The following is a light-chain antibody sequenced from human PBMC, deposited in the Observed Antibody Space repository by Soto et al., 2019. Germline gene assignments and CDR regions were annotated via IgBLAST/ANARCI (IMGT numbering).Light chain of an antibody. J-gene: IGKJ4*01. Sequence: EVVLTQSPATLSLSPGERATLSCRASQSVSSYLAWYQQKPGQAPRLLIYDAFNRAPGIPTRFSGSGSGTVFTLTISSLEPEDFAVYYCQQRSNWLTFGGGTKVEIK. V-gene: IGKV3-11*01. CDR2: DAF. CDR1: QSVSSY. CDR3: QQRSNWLT.